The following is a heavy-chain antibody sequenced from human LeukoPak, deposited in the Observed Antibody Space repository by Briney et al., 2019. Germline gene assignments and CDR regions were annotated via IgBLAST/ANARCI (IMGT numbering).Heavy chain of an antibody. CDR1: GGSFSGFY. V-gene: IGHV4-34*01. Sequence: SETLFLTCAVYGGSFSGFYWSWIRQPPGKGLEWIGEINHSGSTNYNPSLKSRVTISVDTSKSQFSLKLSSVTAADTAVYYCARGYEDYYDSSGYSHFDYWGQGTLLTVSS. CDR2: INHSGST. J-gene: IGHJ4*02. D-gene: IGHD3-22*01. CDR3: ARGYEDYYDSSGYSHFDY.